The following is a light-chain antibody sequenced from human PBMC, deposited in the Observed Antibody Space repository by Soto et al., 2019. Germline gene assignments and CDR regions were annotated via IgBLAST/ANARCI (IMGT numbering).Light chain of an antibody. CDR3: SSYTSSRTHVV. CDR2: DVS. CDR1: SADVGGYNF. J-gene: IGLJ2*01. Sequence: QSALTQPASVSGSPGQSITISCTGTSADVGGYNFVSWYQHHPGKAPKLMIYDVSNRPSGVSNRFSGSKSANTASLTISGLQAEDEADYYCSSYTSSRTHVVFGGGTKLIVL. V-gene: IGLV2-14*03.